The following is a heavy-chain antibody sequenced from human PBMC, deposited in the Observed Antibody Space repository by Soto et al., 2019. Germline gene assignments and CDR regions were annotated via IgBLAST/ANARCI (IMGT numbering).Heavy chain of an antibody. CDR1: GFTFSSYA. CDR3: AKYRTKIAVAEPSFDY. Sequence: EVQLLESGGGLVQPGGSLRLSCAASGFTFSSYAMSWVRQAPGKGLEWVSAISGSGGSTYYADSVKGRFTISRDNSKNTLYLQMNSLRAEDTAVYYCAKYRTKIAVAEPSFDYWGQGTLVTVSS. D-gene: IGHD6-19*01. J-gene: IGHJ4*02. V-gene: IGHV3-23*01. CDR2: ISGSGGST.